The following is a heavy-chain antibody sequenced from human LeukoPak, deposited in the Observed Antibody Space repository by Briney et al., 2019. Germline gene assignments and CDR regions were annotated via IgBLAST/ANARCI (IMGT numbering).Heavy chain of an antibody. J-gene: IGHJ3*02. Sequence: GASVKVSCKASGYTFPIYTMHWVRQAPGQRLEWMGWINVGNGNTKYSQEFQGRVTITRDTSASTAYMELSSVTAADTAVYYCASATPLYDSSGSDAFDIWGQGTMVTVSS. V-gene: IGHV1-3*03. CDR3: ASATPLYDSSGSDAFDI. CDR1: GYTFPIYT. CDR2: INVGNGNT. D-gene: IGHD3-22*01.